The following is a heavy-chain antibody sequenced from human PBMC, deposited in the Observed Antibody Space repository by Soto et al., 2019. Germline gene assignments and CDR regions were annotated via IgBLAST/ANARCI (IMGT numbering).Heavy chain of an antibody. CDR3: ARGATVTQFDY. V-gene: IGHV4-61*01. CDR1: CVSVSSGSFY. D-gene: IGHD4-17*01. Sequence: TLSLTCTVSCVSVSSGSFYWAWIRQPPGKGLEWIGFGSYSGTTNYKPSLKSRVTISVDTSRSQISLKVSSLTAADTAVYYCARGATVTQFDYWGQGTLVTVSS. CDR2: GSYSGTT. J-gene: IGHJ4*02.